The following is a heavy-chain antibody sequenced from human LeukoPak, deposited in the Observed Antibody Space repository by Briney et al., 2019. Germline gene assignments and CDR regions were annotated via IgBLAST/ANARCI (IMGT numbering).Heavy chain of an antibody. V-gene: IGHV5-51*01. CDR1: GYSFTGYW. Sequence: GESLKISCKGSGYSFTGYWIGWVRQMPGKGLEWMGIIYPGDSDTRYSPSFQGQVTISADKSISTAYLQWSSLKASDTAMYYCARRDCYYYYGMDVWGQGTAVTVSS. CDR3: ARRDCYYYYGMDV. CDR2: IYPGDSDT. J-gene: IGHJ6*02.